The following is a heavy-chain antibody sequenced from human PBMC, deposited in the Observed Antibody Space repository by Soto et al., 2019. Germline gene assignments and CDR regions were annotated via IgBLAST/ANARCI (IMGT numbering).Heavy chain of an antibody. CDR1: GFTFNDYG. J-gene: IGHJ5*02. Sequence: GGSLRLSCAASGFTFNDYGIHWVRQAPGKGLDWVAVISYDGSNKYYADSVKGRFTISRDNSKNTLYLQMNSLRSEDTAVYYCARCPGVAAAGPPFDPWGQGTLVTVSS. D-gene: IGHD6-13*01. CDR3: ARCPGVAAAGPPFDP. CDR2: ISYDGSNK. V-gene: IGHV3-30*03.